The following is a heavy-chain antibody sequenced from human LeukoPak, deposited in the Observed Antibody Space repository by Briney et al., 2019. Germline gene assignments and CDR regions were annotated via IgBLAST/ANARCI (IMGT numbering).Heavy chain of an antibody. CDR2: ISGSGGST. CDR3: ARGGVDYYGSGTYYLMYYFDY. Sequence: GGSLRLSCAASTFTFRSYAMHWVRQAPGKGLEWVSAISGSGGSTYYADSVKGRFTISRDNSKNTLYLQMNSLRAEDTAVYFCARGGVDYYGSGTYYLMYYFDYWGQGALVTVSS. CDR1: TFTFRSYA. D-gene: IGHD3-10*01. V-gene: IGHV3-23*01. J-gene: IGHJ4*02.